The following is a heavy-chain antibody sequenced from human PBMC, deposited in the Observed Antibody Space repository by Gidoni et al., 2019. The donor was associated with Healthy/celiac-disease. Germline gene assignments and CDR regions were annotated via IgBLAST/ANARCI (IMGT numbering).Heavy chain of an antibody. D-gene: IGHD2-2*01. CDR3: ARVRLPAARVFDY. V-gene: IGHV4-34*01. Sequence: QVQLQQWGAGLLKPSETLSLTCAVYGGSFSGYYWSWIRQPPGKGLEWIGEINHSGSTNDNPSLKSRVTISVDTSKNQFSLKLTSVTAADTAVYYCARVRLPAARVFDYWGQGTLVTVSS. J-gene: IGHJ4*02. CDR1: GGSFSGYY. CDR2: INHSGST.